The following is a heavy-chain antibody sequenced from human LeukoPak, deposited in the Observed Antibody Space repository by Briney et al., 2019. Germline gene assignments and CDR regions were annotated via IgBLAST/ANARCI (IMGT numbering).Heavy chain of an antibody. CDR1: GFNFGDYA. J-gene: IGHJ5*02. Sequence: GRSLRLSCAASGFNFGDYAMHWVRQPPGKGLECVSGIGWNSGSVGYAEPVKGRFTTSRDNTKTFLYLEMSSLRPEDTAFYYCAREEHNSGWSPLGAWGQGTLVTVSS. V-gene: IGHV3-9*01. D-gene: IGHD6-19*01. CDR2: IGWNSGSV. CDR3: AREEHNSGWSPLGA.